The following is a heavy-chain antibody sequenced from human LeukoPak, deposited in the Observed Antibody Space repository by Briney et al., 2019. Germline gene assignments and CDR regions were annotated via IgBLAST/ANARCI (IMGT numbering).Heavy chain of an antibody. CDR2: ISSSGSTI. Sequence: GGSLRLSCAASGFTFSSYEMNWVRQAPGKGLEWVSYISSSGSTIYYADSVKGRFTISRDNAKNSLYLQMNSLRAEDTAVYYCARDDGLLREVGATLWYFDLWGRGTLVTVSS. D-gene: IGHD1-26*01. CDR1: GFTFSSYE. J-gene: IGHJ2*01. CDR3: ARDDGLLREVGATLWYFDL. V-gene: IGHV3-48*03.